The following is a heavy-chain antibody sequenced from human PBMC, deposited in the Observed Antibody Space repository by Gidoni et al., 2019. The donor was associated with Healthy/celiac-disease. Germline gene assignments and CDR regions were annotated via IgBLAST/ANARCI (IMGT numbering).Heavy chain of an antibody. J-gene: IGHJ4*02. V-gene: IGHV3-73*02. CDR3: TRRVGIDSSSWYYFDY. D-gene: IGHD6-13*01. Sequence: EVQLVESGGGLVQPGGSLKLSCAASGFTFSGSAMHWVRQASGKGLEWVGRIRSKANSYATAYAASVKGRFTISRDDSKNTAYLQMNSLKTEDTAVYYCTRRVGIDSSSWYYFDYWGQGTLVTVSS. CDR1: GFTFSGSA. CDR2: IRSKANSYAT.